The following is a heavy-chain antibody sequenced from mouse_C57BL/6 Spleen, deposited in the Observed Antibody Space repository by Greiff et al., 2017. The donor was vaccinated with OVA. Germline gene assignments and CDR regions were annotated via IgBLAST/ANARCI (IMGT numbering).Heavy chain of an antibody. V-gene: IGHV5-4*01. CDR2: ISDGGSYT. CDR3: AREGSNDAMDY. CDR1: GFTFSSYP. Sequence: EVQGVESGGGLVKPGGSLKLSCAASGFTFSSYPMSWVRQTPEKRLEWVATISDGGSYTYYPDNVKGRFTISRDNAKNNLYLQMSHLKSEDTAMYYCAREGSNDAMDYWGQGTSVTVSS. D-gene: IGHD2-5*01. J-gene: IGHJ4*01.